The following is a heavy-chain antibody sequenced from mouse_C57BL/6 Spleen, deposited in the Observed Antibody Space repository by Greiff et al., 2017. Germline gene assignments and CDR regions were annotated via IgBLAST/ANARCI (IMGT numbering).Heavy chain of an antibody. D-gene: IGHD1-1*01. CDR3: ARSDYYGSGDYFDY. Sequence: VKLQQPGAELVKPGASVKMSCKASGYTFTSYWITWVKQRPGQGLAWIGDIYPGSGSTNYNEKFKSKATLTVDTSSSTAYMQLSSLTSEDSAVYYCARSDYYGSGDYFDYWGQGTTLTVSS. V-gene: IGHV1-55*01. CDR1: GYTFTSYW. CDR2: IYPGSGST. J-gene: IGHJ2*01.